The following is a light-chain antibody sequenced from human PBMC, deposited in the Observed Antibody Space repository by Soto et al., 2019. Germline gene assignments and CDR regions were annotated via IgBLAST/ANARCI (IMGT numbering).Light chain of an antibody. Sequence: DIQMTQSPSTLSASVGDRVTITCRASQNITRRLAWYQQKPGKAPRLLIHDASRLQNGVPSRFSGSGSGTELTLTLSSLQPDDFATYYCQQSNPYSRTFGQGTKVEIK. J-gene: IGKJ1*01. V-gene: IGKV1-5*01. CDR3: QQSNPYSRT. CDR1: QNITRR. CDR2: DAS.